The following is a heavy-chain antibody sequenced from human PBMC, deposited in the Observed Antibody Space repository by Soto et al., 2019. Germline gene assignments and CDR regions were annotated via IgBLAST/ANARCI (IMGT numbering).Heavy chain of an antibody. CDR3: VRDRSGWYGGVDY. Sequence: SETLSLTCTVSGGSISSYYWSWIRQPPGKGLEWIGYIYYSGSTNYNPSLKSRVTISVDTSKNQFSLKLSSVTAADTAVYYCVRDRSGWYGGVDYWGQGTLVPVSS. V-gene: IGHV4-59*01. J-gene: IGHJ4*02. CDR2: IYYSGST. D-gene: IGHD6-19*01. CDR1: GGSISSYY.